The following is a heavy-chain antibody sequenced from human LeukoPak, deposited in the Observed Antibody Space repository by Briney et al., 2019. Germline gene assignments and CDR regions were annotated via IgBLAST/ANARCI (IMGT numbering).Heavy chain of an antibody. J-gene: IGHJ4*02. CDR1: GYTFTGYY. D-gene: IGHD6-19*01. CDR2: INPNSGGT. CDR3: ARDRLPYSSGWYEGVFDY. V-gene: IGHV1-2*04. Sequence: ASVKVSCKASGYTFTGYYMHWVRQAPGQGLEWMGWINPNSGGTNYAQKFQGWVTMTRDTSISTAYMELSRLRSEDTAVYYCARDRLPYSSGWYEGVFDYWGQGTLVTVSS.